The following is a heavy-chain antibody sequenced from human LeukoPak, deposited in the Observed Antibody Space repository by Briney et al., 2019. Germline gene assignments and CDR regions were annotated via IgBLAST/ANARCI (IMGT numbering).Heavy chain of an antibody. Sequence: GGSLRLSCAASGFTFSSYSMNWVRQAPGKGLEWVSYISSSSSTIYYADSVKGRFTIPRDNAKNSLYLQMNSLRAEDTAVYYCASLYYDFWSGYRDYWGQGTLVTVSS. CDR2: ISSSSSTI. CDR3: ASLYYDFWSGYRDY. V-gene: IGHV3-48*01. D-gene: IGHD3-3*01. J-gene: IGHJ4*02. CDR1: GFTFSSYS.